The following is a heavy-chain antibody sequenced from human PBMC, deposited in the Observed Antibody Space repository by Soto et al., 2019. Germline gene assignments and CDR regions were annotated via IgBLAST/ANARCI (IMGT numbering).Heavy chain of an antibody. V-gene: IGHV3-30-3*01. Sequence: QVQLVESGGGVVQPGRSLRLSCAASGFTFSSYAMHWVRQAPGKGLEWVAVISYDGSNKYYADSVKGRFTISRDNSNNTLYLQMNSLRAEDTAVYYCARDRYRRYFDWLSTGGWFDPWGQGTLVTVSS. CDR3: ARDRYRRYFDWLSTGGWFDP. CDR1: GFTFSSYA. D-gene: IGHD3-9*01. CDR2: ISYDGSNK. J-gene: IGHJ5*02.